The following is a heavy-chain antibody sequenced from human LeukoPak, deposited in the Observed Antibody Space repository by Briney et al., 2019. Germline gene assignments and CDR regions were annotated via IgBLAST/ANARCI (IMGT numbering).Heavy chain of an antibody. CDR3: ATRAGVAVADSYYYYGLDV. CDR2: VSGSGGNT. J-gene: IGHJ6*02. D-gene: IGHD6-19*01. CDR1: GFTLNNYA. V-gene: IGHV3-23*01. Sequence: GGSLRLSCAASGFTLNNYAMSWVRQAPGMGLEWVSAVSGSGGNTYYADSVKGRFTISRDNSKNTLYLQMNSLRADDTAVYYCATRAGVAVADSYYYYGLDVWGQGTTVTVSS.